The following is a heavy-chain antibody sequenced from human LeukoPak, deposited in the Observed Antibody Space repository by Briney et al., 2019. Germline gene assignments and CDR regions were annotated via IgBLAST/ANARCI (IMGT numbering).Heavy chain of an antibody. CDR3: ARGVVVVAATLDTAMVRVRRALPDAFDI. D-gene: IGHD2-15*01. CDR1: GGTFSSYA. Sequence: SVKVSCKASGGTFSSYAISWVRQAPGQGLEWMGGIIPIFGTANYAQKFQGRVTITADKSTSTAYMELSSLRSEDTAVYYCARGVVVVAATLDTAMVRVRRALPDAFDIWGQGTVVTVSS. CDR2: IIPIFGTA. V-gene: IGHV1-69*06. J-gene: IGHJ3*02.